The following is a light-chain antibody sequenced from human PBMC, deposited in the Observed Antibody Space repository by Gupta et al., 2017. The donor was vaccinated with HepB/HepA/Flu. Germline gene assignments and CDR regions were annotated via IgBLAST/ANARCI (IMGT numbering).Light chain of an antibody. CDR1: QGISSL. CDR2: AAS. Sequence: DIQMTQSPSSVSASVGDRVTITCRASQGISSLLAWYQQKPGKAPNLLIYAASSLQSGVPSRFSGSGSGTDLTLTISSLQPEDFATYYCQQTNSFPLTFGGGTKVEIK. J-gene: IGKJ4*01. V-gene: IGKV1-12*01. CDR3: QQTNSFPLT.